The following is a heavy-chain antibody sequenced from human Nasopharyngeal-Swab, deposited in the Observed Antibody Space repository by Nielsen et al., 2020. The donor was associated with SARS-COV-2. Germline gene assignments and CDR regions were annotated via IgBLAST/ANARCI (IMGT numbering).Heavy chain of an antibody. Sequence: GGSLRLSCAASGFTFSSYSMSWVRQAPGKGLEWVANIKQDGSEKYYVDSVKGRFTISRDNAKNSLYLQMNSLRAEDTAVYYCARVVGDIVLMVYAIPLGYFDYWGQGTLVTVSS. D-gene: IGHD2-8*01. CDR1: GFTFSSYS. CDR3: ARVVGDIVLMVYAIPLGYFDY. J-gene: IGHJ4*02. V-gene: IGHV3-7*01. CDR2: IKQDGSEK.